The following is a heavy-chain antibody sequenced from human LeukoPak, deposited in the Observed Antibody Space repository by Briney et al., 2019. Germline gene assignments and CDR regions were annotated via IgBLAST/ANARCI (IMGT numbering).Heavy chain of an antibody. CDR2: INHSGST. J-gene: IGHJ4*02. D-gene: IGHD2-2*02. V-gene: IGHV4-34*01. Sequence: SETLSLTCAVYGGSFSGYYWSWIRQPPGKGLEWIGEINHSGSTNYNPSLKSRVTISVDTSKNQFSLKLSSMTAADTAVYYCAREGRGSIRYWGQGTLVTDSS. CDR3: AREGRGSIRY. CDR1: GGSFSGYY.